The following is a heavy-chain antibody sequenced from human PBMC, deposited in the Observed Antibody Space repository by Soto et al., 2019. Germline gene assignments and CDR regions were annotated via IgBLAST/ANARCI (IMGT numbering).Heavy chain of an antibody. CDR1: GFTFSSYS. V-gene: IGHV3-21*01. Sequence: NPVGSLRLSCAASGFTFSSYSMNWVRQAPGKGLEWVSSISSSSSYIYYADSVKGRFTISRDNAKNSLYLQMNSLRAEDTAVYYCAREGSSLNYYYGMDVWGQGTTVTVSS. CDR2: ISSSSSYI. CDR3: AREGSSLNYYYGMDV. D-gene: IGHD6-6*01. J-gene: IGHJ6*02.